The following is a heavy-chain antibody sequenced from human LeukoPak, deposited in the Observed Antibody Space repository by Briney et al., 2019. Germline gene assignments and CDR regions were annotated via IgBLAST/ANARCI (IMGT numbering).Heavy chain of an antibody. CDR3: AKGPLSHFDY. D-gene: IGHD2/OR15-2a*01. V-gene: IGHV3-23*01. J-gene: IGHJ4*02. Sequence: AVTVRGRFTISRDNSKNTLYLQMNSLRAEDTAVYYCAKGPLSHFDYGGQATLVTVSS.